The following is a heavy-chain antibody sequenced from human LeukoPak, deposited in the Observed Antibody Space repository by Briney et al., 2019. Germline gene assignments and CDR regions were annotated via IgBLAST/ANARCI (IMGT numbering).Heavy chain of an antibody. D-gene: IGHD5-12*01. CDR1: GGSISSYY. V-gene: IGHV4-4*09. CDR3: ARHGSVGYDTYNFDY. CDR2: IYTSGST. J-gene: IGHJ4*02. Sequence: SETLSLTCTVSGGSISSYYWSWIRQPPGKGLEWIGYIYTSGSTNYNPSLKSRVTISVDTSKNQFSLKLSSVTAADTAVYYCARHGSVGYDTYNFDYWGQGTLVTVSS.